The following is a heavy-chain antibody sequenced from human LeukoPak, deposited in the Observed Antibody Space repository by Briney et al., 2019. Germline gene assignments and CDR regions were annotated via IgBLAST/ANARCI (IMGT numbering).Heavy chain of an antibody. CDR2: INPSGGST. Sequence: ASVKVSCKASGYTFTSYYMHWVRQAPGQGLEWMGIINPSGGSTSYAQKFQGRVTMTRDASTSTVYMELSSLRSEDTAVYYCAREVEEYSSSVGFDYWGQGTLVTVSS. V-gene: IGHV1-46*01. J-gene: IGHJ4*02. CDR1: GYTFTSYY. D-gene: IGHD6-6*01. CDR3: AREVEEYSSSVGFDY.